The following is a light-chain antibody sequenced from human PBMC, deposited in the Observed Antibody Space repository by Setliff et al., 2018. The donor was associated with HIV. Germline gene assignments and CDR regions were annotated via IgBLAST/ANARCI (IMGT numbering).Light chain of an antibody. J-gene: IGLJ1*01. CDR3: CSYGGPSTFYV. CDR1: SSDIGAFDF. V-gene: IGLV2-14*03. CDR2: DVT. Sequence: QSVLTQPASVSGSLGQSITVSCTGTSSDIGAFDFVSWYRQHPGKAPELMIYDVTNRPSGVSHRFSGSKSGNTASLTISGLQAADEADYYCCSYGGPSTFYVFGTGTKVTVL.